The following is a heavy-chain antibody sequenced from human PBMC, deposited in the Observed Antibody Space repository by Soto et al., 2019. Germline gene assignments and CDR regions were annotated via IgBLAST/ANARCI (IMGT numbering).Heavy chain of an antibody. CDR2: INPSGGST. CDR1: GYAMSIDH. D-gene: IGHD3-3*01. CDR3: SRAYYDLRSGYYLFGY. V-gene: IGHV1-46*03. Sequence: CNRAGYAMSIDHSDCRLQNQKQGLEWMGIINPSGGSTSYAQKFQGRVTMTRDTSTSTVYMELSSLRSEDTAVYYCSRAYYDLRSGYYLFGYLGQRTLVTVS. J-gene: IGHJ4*02.